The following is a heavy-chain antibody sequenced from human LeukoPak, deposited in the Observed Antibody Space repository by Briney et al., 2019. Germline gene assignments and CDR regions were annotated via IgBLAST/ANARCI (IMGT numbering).Heavy chain of an antibody. CDR1: GDTFSNYG. J-gene: IGHJ4*02. V-gene: IGHV1-69*05. D-gene: IGHD3-22*01. Sequence: SVKVSCKASGDTFSNYGLSWVRQAPGQGLEWMGRIMPISGIANYAQKFQDRVTINTDESTSTVYMELNSLRSEDTAVYYCARDLYYYDSGGPDYWGQGTLVSVSS. CDR2: IMPISGIA. CDR3: ARDLYYYDSGGPDY.